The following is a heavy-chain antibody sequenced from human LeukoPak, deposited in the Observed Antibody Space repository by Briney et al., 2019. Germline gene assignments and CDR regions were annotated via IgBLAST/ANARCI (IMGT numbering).Heavy chain of an antibody. V-gene: IGHV3-53*01. CDR3: ARTRVDTTTFDYFYY. D-gene: IGHD4-11*01. CDR2: IYSGGST. CDR1: GFTVSTNF. Sequence: PGGSLRLSCVVSGFTVSTNFMSWVSQAPGERLEWVSVIYSGGSTYYADSVKGRFTISRDNSKNTLYLQMNSLRAEDTAVYYCARTRVDTTTFDYFYYWGQGTLVTVSS. J-gene: IGHJ4*02.